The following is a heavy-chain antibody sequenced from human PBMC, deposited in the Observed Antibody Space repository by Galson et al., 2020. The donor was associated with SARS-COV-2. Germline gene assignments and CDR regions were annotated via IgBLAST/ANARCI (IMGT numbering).Heavy chain of an antibody. J-gene: IGHJ5*02. V-gene: IGHV3-64D*06. Sequence: GGSLRLSCSASGFTFSSYAMHWVRQAPGKGLEYVSAISSNGGSTYYADSVKGRFTISRDNSKNTLYLQMSSLRAEDTAVYYCVKDDLVATSANKYNWFDPCGQGTLVTVSS. CDR2: ISSNGGST. CDR3: VKDDLVATSANKYNWFDP. CDR1: GFTFSSYA. D-gene: IGHD5-12*01.